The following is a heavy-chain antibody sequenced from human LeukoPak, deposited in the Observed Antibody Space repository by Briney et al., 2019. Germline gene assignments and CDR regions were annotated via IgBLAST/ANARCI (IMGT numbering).Heavy chain of an antibody. V-gene: IGHV4-59*13. CDR3: ARVIRPYYFAY. CDR1: GGSISSYY. J-gene: IGHJ4*02. CDR2: IYYSGST. Sequence: SETLSLTCTVSGGSISSYYWSWIRQPPGKGLEWIGYIYYSGSTNYNPSLKSRVTISVDTSKNQFSLKLSSVTAAGTAVYYCARVIRPYYFAYWGQGTLVTVYS. D-gene: IGHD4-17*01.